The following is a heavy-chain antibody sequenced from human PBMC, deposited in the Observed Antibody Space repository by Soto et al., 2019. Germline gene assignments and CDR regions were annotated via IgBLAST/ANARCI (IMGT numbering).Heavy chain of an antibody. V-gene: IGHV3-30*18. CDR3: AKPISISGVIIAAFDV. Sequence: PGGSLRLSCAASKFTFSYYGMHWVRQAPGKGLEWVAVISYEGSNKYYADPVKGRFTISRDNSKNTLYLEMNSLRTEDTAVYYCAKPISISGVIIAAFDVCGQGTMVTV. D-gene: IGHD3-3*01. J-gene: IGHJ3*01. CDR2: ISYEGSNK. CDR1: KFTFSYYG.